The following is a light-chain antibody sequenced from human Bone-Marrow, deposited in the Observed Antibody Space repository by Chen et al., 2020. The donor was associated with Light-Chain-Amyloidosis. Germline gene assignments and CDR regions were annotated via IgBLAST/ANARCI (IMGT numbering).Light chain of an antibody. CDR1: NIGSTS. CDR3: QVWDRSSDHPV. J-gene: IGLJ3*02. V-gene: IGLV3-21*02. Sequence: SYVLTQPSSVSVAPGQTATIAWGGNNIGSTSVHWYQKTPGQAPLLVVYADSDRPSGITERWSGASSGNTATLTISRVEAGDEALDYCQVWDRSSDHPVFGGGTKPTVL. CDR2: ADS.